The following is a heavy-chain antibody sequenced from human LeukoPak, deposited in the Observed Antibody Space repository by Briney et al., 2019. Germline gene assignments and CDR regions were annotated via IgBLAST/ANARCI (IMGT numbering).Heavy chain of an antibody. CDR2: IYYSGST. D-gene: IGHD4-23*01. CDR1: GGSISSSSYY. Sequence: SETLSLTCTVSGGSISSSSYYWSWIRQPPGKGLEWIGYIYYSGSTNYNPSLKSRVTISVDTSKNQFSLKLSSVTAADTAVYYCARDRRYGGNSLDYWGQGTLVTVSS. V-gene: IGHV4-61*01. J-gene: IGHJ4*02. CDR3: ARDRRYGGNSLDY.